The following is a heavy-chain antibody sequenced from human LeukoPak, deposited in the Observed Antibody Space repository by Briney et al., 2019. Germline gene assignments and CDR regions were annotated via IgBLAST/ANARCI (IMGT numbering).Heavy chain of an antibody. Sequence: SVKVSCKASGGTFSSYAISWVRQAPGQGLEWMGGIIPIFGTANYAQKFQGRVTITADESTSTAYMELSSLRSEDTAVYYCARGGSSGYYFFPSGNGDAFDIWGQGTMVTVSS. D-gene: IGHD3-22*01. CDR2: IIPIFGTA. V-gene: IGHV1-69*01. J-gene: IGHJ3*02. CDR3: ARGGSSGYYFFPSGNGDAFDI. CDR1: GGTFSSYA.